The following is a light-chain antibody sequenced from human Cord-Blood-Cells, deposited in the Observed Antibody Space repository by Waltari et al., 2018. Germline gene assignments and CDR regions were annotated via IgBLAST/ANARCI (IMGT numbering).Light chain of an antibody. V-gene: IGLV1-44*01. CDR1: RSDAGCTT. J-gene: IGLJ1*01. CDR2: SNN. Sequence: LPRLPSARGTCGQTVTTACSGYRSDAGCTTVTWYQQLPGTAPKLLIYSNNQRPSGVPDRFSGSKSGTSASLAISGLQSEDEADYYCAAWDDSLNGYVFGTGTKVTVL. CDR3: AAWDDSLNGYV.